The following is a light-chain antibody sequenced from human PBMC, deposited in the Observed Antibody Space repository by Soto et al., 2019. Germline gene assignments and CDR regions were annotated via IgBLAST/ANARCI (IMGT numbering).Light chain of an antibody. CDR1: QRVSSY. Sequence: ELVLTQSPATLSLSPGERATLSCRASQRVSSYLAWYQQKPGQAPRLLIYDASNRATGIPARFSGSGSGTEFTLTISSLQPDDVATYYCQQYNSYWTFGQGTKVDI. CDR3: QQYNSYWT. J-gene: IGKJ1*01. V-gene: IGKV3-11*01. CDR2: DAS.